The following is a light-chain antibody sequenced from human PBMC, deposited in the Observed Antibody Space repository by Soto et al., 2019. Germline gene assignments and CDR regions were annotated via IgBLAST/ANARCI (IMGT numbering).Light chain of an antibody. CDR3: QHCSSSVT. CDR1: QSITSN. J-gene: IGKJ4*01. Sequence: PGDTATLSCRASQSITSNLAWYQQKPGQPPRLLIYGASTRATGIPARFSGSGSRTEFTLTISSLQSEYFAVYYCQHCSSSVTFGGGTQLEIK. V-gene: IGKV3-15*01. CDR2: GAS.